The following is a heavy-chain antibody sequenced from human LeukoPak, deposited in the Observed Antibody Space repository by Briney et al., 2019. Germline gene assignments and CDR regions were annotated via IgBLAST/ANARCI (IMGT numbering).Heavy chain of an antibody. Sequence: SETLSLTCTVSGGSISSSSYYWGWIRQPPGKRLEWIGSIYYSGSTYYNPSLKSRVTKSVDTSKNQFSLKLSSVTAADTAVYYCASSADYGDYVGWFDPWGQGTLVTVSS. J-gene: IGHJ5*02. D-gene: IGHD4-17*01. CDR1: GGSISSSSYY. CDR2: IYYSGST. CDR3: ASSADYGDYVGWFDP. V-gene: IGHV4-39*07.